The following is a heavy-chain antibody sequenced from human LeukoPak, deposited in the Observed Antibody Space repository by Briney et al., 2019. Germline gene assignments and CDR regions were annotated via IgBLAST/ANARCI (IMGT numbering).Heavy chain of an antibody. Sequence: GRSLRLSCAASGFTFSSYAMHWVRQAPGKGLEWVAVISYDGSNKYYADSVKGRFTISRDNSKNTLYLQMNSLRAEDTAVYYCAREARIAVAGGNYFDYWGQGTLVTVSS. CDR2: ISYDGSNK. J-gene: IGHJ4*02. V-gene: IGHV3-30-3*01. D-gene: IGHD6-19*01. CDR3: AREARIAVAGGNYFDY. CDR1: GFTFSSYA.